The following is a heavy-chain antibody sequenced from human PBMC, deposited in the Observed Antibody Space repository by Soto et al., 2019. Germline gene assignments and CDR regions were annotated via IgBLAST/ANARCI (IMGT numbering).Heavy chain of an antibody. CDR1: GGSINSGDYS. D-gene: IGHD5-18*01. J-gene: IGHJ4*02. CDR3: ARGRYSYVPFDY. CDR2: IYHTGTT. Sequence: SETLSLTCTVSGGSINSGDYSWTWIRQPPGKGLEWIGYIYHTGTTYYNMSLKSRVTISVDRSKNQFSLKLSSVTAADTAVYYCARGRYSYVPFDYWGQGTLVTVSS. V-gene: IGHV4-30-2*01.